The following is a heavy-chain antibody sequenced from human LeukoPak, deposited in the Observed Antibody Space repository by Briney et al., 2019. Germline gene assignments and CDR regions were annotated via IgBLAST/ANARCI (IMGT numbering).Heavy chain of an antibody. CDR2: IYHSGST. V-gene: IGHV4-4*02. D-gene: IGHD1-26*01. Sequence: SETLSLTCAVSGDFITKSVWWIWVRQTPGKGLEWIGDIYHSGSTNSNPSLKSRVTISVDTSKNQFSLKLSSVTAADTAVYYCARPPCSGSYYDAFDIWGQGTMVTVSS. CDR1: GDFITKSVW. CDR3: ARPPCSGSYYDAFDI. J-gene: IGHJ3*02.